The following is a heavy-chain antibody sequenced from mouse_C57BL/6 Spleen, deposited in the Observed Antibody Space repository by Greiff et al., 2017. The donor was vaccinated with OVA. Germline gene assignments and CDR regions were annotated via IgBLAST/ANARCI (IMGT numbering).Heavy chain of an antibody. Sequence: VQLQQSGAELVRPGASVTLSCKASGYTFTDYEMHWVKQTPVHGLEWIGAIDPDTGGTAYTQQFQGKSILTADKSTRTAYMELLSLTSEDSAVYYCTRWDYYGSSFAYWGQGTLVTVSA. D-gene: IGHD1-1*01. CDR1: GYTFTDYE. CDR3: TRWDYYGSSFAY. CDR2: IDPDTGGT. V-gene: IGHV1-15*01. J-gene: IGHJ3*01.